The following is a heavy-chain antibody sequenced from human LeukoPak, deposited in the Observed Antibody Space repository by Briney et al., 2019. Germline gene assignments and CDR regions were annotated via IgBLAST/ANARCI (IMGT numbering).Heavy chain of an antibody. D-gene: IGHD3-10*01. CDR2: IFTSGIISGNT. V-gene: IGHV4-61*01. J-gene: IGHJ6*03. CDR1: GGSISSGSYY. Sequence: PSETLSLTCTVSGGSISSGSYYWSWIRQPPGKGLEWIGRIFTSGIISGNTSYNPSLKSRVTISVDTSKNQFSLKLSSVTAADTAVYYCARDLGRSMVRGVITKREYYYYMDVWGKGTTVTISS. CDR3: ARDLGRSMVRGVITKREYYYYMDV.